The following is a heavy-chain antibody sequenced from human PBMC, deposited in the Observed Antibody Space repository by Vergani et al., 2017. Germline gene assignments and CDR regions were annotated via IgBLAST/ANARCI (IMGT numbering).Heavy chain of an antibody. CDR2: INPSGGHT. J-gene: IGHJ4*02. D-gene: IGHD3-9*01. CDR1: GYTFSNYY. V-gene: IGHV1-46*03. CDR3: ARGDYGILTGYRY. Sequence: QVQVVQSGAELKKSGASVKVSCKTSGYTFSNYYMHWLRQAPGQGLEWMGIINPSGGHTNYAQKFQGRVTMTRDTSTSTVYMELSSLRSEDTAIYYCARGDYGILTGYRYWGQGTLVTVSA.